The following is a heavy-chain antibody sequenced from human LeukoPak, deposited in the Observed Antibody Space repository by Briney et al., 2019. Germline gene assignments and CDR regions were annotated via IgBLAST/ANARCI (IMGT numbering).Heavy chain of an antibody. CDR3: AINSIAVAGTGD. D-gene: IGHD6-19*01. Sequence: PGGSLRLSCAASGSTFSSYAMSWVRQAPGKGLEWVSAISGSGGSTYYADSVKGRFTISRDNSKNTLYLQMDSLRAEDTAVYYCAINSIAVAGTGDWGQGTLVTVSS. J-gene: IGHJ4*02. CDR1: GSTFSSYA. CDR2: ISGSGGST. V-gene: IGHV3-23*01.